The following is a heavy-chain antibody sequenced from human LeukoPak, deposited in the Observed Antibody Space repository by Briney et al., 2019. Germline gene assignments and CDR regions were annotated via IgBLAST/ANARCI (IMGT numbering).Heavy chain of an antibody. V-gene: IGHV3-11*06. J-gene: IGHJ4*02. D-gene: IGHD6-13*01. Sequence: GGSLRLSCAASGSTFSDYYMSWIRQAPGKGLEWVSYISTSGSDTYYADSVKGRFTTSRDNAKNSLYLQMNSLRAEDTAVYYCARVGLIAAAGTPDYWGQGTLVTVSS. CDR1: GSTFSDYY. CDR2: ISTSGSDT. CDR3: ARVGLIAAAGTPDY.